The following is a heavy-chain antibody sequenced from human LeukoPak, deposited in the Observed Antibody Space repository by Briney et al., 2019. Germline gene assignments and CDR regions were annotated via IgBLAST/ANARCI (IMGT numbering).Heavy chain of an antibody. CDR3: AKPAKTDYADY. CDR2: IYTGGST. J-gene: IGHJ4*02. D-gene: IGHD1-14*01. CDR1: GFTVSSNY. V-gene: IGHV3-66*04. Sequence: PEGSLRLSCVVSGFTVSSNYMTWVRQAPGKGLEWVSVIYTGGSTYYADSVKGRFTISRDNSKDTLYLQMNSLRAEDTAVYYCAKPAKTDYADYWGQGTLVTVSS.